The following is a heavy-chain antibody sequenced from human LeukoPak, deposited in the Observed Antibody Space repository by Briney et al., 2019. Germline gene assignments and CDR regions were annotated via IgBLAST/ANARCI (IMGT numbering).Heavy chain of an antibody. Sequence: QAGGSLRLSCAASGFTFSSYAMSWVRQAPGKGLEWVSAISGSGGSTYYADSVKGRFTISRDNSKNTLYLQMNSLRAEDTAVYYCAKVPITMVRGVIIPPDYWGQGTLVTVSS. CDR3: AKVPITMVRGVIIPPDY. CDR1: GFTFSSYA. J-gene: IGHJ4*02. D-gene: IGHD3-10*01. CDR2: ISGSGGST. V-gene: IGHV3-23*01.